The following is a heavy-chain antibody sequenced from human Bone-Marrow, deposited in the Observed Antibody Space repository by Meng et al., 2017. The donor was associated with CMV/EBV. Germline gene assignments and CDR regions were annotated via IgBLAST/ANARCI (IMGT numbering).Heavy chain of an antibody. CDR3: ARGAMTKFDY. Sequence: GESLKISCVASGVNFRSYWMHWVRQAPGKGLVWVSRINSDGITTIYADSVKGRFTISRDNAKSTLYLQMNSLRAEDTAVYYCARGAMTKFDYWGQGTLVTVSS. D-gene: IGHD2-2*01. J-gene: IGHJ4*02. CDR2: INSDGITT. CDR1: GVNFRSYW. V-gene: IGHV3-74*01.